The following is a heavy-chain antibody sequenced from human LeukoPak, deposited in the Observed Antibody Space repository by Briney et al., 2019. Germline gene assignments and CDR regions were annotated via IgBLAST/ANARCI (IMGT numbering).Heavy chain of an antibody. CDR2: VYYRGST. CDR3: ASGGDMRYFDY. V-gene: IGHV4-59*01. J-gene: IGHJ4*02. D-gene: IGHD2-21*02. Sequence: SETLSLTCTVSGGSISGYYWSWIRQPPGKGLEWIGYVYYRGSTNYNPSLKSRVTISVDTSKNQFSLKLSSVTAADTAVYYCASGGDMRYFDYRGQGTLVTVSS. CDR1: GGSISGYY.